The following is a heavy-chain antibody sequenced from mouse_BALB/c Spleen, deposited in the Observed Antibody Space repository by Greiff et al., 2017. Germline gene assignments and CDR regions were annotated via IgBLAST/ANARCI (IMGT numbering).Heavy chain of an antibody. Sequence: VQRVESGAELARPGASVKLSCKASGYTFTSYWMQWVKQRPGQGLEWIGAIYPGDGDTRYTQKFKGKATLTADKSSSTAYMQLSSLASEDSAVYYCARNGNYPYAMDYWGQGTSVTVSS. D-gene: IGHD2-1*01. V-gene: IGHV1-87*01. CDR2: IYPGDGDT. CDR3: ARNGNYPYAMDY. CDR1: GYTFTSYW. J-gene: IGHJ4*01.